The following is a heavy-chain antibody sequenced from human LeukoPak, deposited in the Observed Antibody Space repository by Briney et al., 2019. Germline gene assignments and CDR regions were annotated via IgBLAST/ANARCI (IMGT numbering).Heavy chain of an antibody. D-gene: IGHD4-17*01. V-gene: IGHV3-9*01. Sequence: PGRSLRLSCAASGFTFDDYAMHWVRQAPGKGLEWVSGISWNSGSIGYADSVKGRFTISRDNAKNSLYLQMNSLRAEDTALYYCAKDRDGDYFYYFDYWGQGTLVTVSS. CDR2: ISWNSGSI. CDR1: GFTFDDYA. CDR3: AKDRDGDYFYYFDY. J-gene: IGHJ4*02.